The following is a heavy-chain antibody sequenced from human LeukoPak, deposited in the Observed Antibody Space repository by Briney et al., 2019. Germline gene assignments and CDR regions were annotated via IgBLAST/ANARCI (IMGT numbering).Heavy chain of an antibody. CDR1: GYSLTSYW. CDR3: ARQGRQQEGYRKRYPEDAFDI. Sequence: GESLTISCKGSGYSLTSYWIGRVRQMSGKGLEWMGIIYPGDSDTRYSPSFQGQVTISADKSISTAYLQWSSLKASDTAMYYCARQGRQQEGYRKRYPEDAFDIWGRGTMVTVSS. V-gene: IGHV5-51*01. D-gene: IGHD1-14*01. J-gene: IGHJ3*02. CDR2: IYPGDSDT.